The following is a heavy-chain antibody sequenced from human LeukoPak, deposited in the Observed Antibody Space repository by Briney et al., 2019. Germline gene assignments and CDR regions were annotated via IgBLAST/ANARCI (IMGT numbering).Heavy chain of an antibody. CDR2: IKQDGTKK. CDR1: GFTFSSYW. J-gene: IGHJ4*02. D-gene: IGHD1-26*01. CDR3: ARGVGATHFDY. V-gene: IGHV3-7*04. Sequence: PGGSLRLSCAASGFTFSSYWMSWVRQAPGKGLEWVAIIKQDGTKKYYVDSVKGRFTISRDNAKNSLYLQMSSLRAEDTAVYYCARGVGATHFDYWGQGTLVTVSS.